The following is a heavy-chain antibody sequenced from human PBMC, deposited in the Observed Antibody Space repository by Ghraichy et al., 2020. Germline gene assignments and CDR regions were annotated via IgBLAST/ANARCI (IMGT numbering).Heavy chain of an antibody. CDR1: GFTFSSYT. J-gene: IGHJ5*02. D-gene: IGHD6-13*01. CDR3: ARRTSSRCFDP. CDR2: ISGSGGNT. V-gene: IGHV3-23*01. Sequence: GESLNISCVASGFTFSSYTMSWVRQAPGKGLAWVSSISGSGGNTYYADSVKGRFTVSRDNSKNTLYLQMNSLRAEDAAVYYCARRTSSRCFDPWGQGTLVTVSS.